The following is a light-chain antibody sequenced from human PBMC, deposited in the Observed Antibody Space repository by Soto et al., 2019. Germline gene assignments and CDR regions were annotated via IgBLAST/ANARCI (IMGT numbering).Light chain of an antibody. CDR1: NSNIGTYT. CDR3: QSYDTTTPVV. Sequence: QSVLTQPPSASGTPGQRVIISCSGSNSNIGTYTVNWYQQLPGTAPKLLIYTDYQRPSGVPDRFSGSRSGTSASLAISGLQSEDEADYYCQSYDTTTPVVFGGGTKLTVL. V-gene: IGLV1-44*01. J-gene: IGLJ2*01. CDR2: TDY.